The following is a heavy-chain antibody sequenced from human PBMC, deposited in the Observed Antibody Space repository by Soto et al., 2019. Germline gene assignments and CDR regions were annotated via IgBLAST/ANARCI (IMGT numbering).Heavy chain of an antibody. J-gene: IGHJ6*02. CDR2: INHSGST. Sequence: QVQLQQWGAGLLKPSETLSLSCAVYGGSFSGYYWGWIRQPPGKGLEWIGEINHSGSTNYNPSLKSRVTISVDTSKNQFSLKLSSVTAAGTAVYYCATSSWAYYYGMDVWGQGTTVTVSS. V-gene: IGHV4-34*01. CDR3: ATSSWAYYYGMDV. CDR1: GGSFSGYY. D-gene: IGHD1-26*01.